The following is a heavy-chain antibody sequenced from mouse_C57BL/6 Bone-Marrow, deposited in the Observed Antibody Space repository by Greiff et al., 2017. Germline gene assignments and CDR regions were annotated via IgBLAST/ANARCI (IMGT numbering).Heavy chain of an antibody. Sequence: EVMLVVSGGGLVKPGGSLKLSCAASGFTFSSYAMSWVRQTPEKRLEWVATISDGGSYTYYPDNVKGRFTISRDNAKNNLYLQMSHLKSEDTAMYYCARDREGYYDYDYFDYWGQGTTLTVSS. D-gene: IGHD2-4*01. CDR3: ARDREGYYDYDYFDY. CDR1: GFTFSSYA. V-gene: IGHV5-4*01. CDR2: ISDGGSYT. J-gene: IGHJ2*01.